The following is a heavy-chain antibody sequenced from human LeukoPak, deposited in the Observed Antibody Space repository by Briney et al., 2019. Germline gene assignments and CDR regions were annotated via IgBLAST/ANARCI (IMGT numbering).Heavy chain of an antibody. CDR1: GGSSSGYY. D-gene: IGHD4-11*01. CDR2: INQSGSF. Sequence: SEALSITPAAYGGSSSGYYWSWIRQTPGKRLEWIGEINQSGSFNYIPTPKSRVTISVDTSKNQNSLNLSSVTAADTALYYCARAPEGSNYAVPPKNFDYWGQSTLVTVSS. J-gene: IGHJ4*02. CDR3: ARAPEGSNYAVPPKNFDY. V-gene: IGHV4-34*01.